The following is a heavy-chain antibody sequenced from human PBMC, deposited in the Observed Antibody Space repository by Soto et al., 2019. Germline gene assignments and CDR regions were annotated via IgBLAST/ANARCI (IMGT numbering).Heavy chain of an antibody. D-gene: IGHD2-15*01. CDR1: GGSIGSYY. CDR3: ARVKVRYCSGGSCYGWFDP. J-gene: IGHJ5*02. V-gene: IGHV4-59*01. CDR2: IYYSGST. Sequence: PSETLSLTCTVSGGSIGSYYWSWIRQPPGKGLEWIGYIYYSGSTNYNPSLKSRVTISVDTSKNQFSLKLSSVTAADTAVYYCARVKVRYCSGGSCYGWFDPWGQGTLVTVSS.